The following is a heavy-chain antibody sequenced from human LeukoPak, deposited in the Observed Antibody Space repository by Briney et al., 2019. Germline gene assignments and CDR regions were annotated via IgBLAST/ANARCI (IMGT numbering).Heavy chain of an antibody. CDR1: GFTFSSYE. J-gene: IGHJ4*02. D-gene: IGHD6-19*01. CDR2: ISSSGSTI. CDR3: ARARGAVWAVAGTLDY. Sequence: GGALRLSCAASGFTFSSYEMNWVRQAPGKGLEGVSYISSSGSTIYYADSVKGRFTISRDNAKNSLYLQMNSQRAEDTAVYYCARARGAVWAVAGTLDYWGQGTLVTVSS. V-gene: IGHV3-48*03.